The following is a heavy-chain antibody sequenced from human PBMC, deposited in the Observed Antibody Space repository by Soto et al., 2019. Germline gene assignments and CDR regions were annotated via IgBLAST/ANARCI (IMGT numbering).Heavy chain of an antibody. D-gene: IGHD3-10*01. Sequence: XSVKVSCKGSGYTFSGIGIHLVRQAPGQGLEWMGWISPHKDDTYYAQRPQGRVTMTTDTSTSTDYMELRSLRSDDTAVYFCARDLDGSGSYYTHHWGQGTLVTVSS. CDR3: ARDLDGSGSYYTHH. J-gene: IGHJ5*02. V-gene: IGHV1-18*01. CDR2: ISPHKDDT. CDR1: GYTFSGIG.